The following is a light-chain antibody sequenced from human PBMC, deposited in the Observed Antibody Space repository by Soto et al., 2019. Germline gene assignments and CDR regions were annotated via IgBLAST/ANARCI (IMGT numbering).Light chain of an antibody. Sequence: DIQMTHSPNSLSAYLGDRVNITCRASQTIRKSLNWYQQKPEKAPKLLIFAASSLQFGVPSRFSARGSGTDFTLTINNLQPEDFATYHCQQSYSTPWTFGQGTKVEIK. CDR1: QTIRKS. J-gene: IGKJ1*01. CDR3: QQSYSTPWT. CDR2: AAS. V-gene: IGKV1-39*01.